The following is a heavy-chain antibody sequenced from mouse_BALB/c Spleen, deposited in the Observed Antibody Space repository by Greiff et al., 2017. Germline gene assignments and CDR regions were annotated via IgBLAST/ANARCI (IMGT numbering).Heavy chain of an antibody. Sequence: VKLQESGAELARPGASVKLSCKASGYTFTDYYINWVKQRTGQGLEWIGEIYPGSGNTYYNEKFKGKATLTADKSSSTAYMQLSSLTSEDSAVYFCARRPWDGYDGRFAYWGQGTLVTVSA. V-gene: IGHV1-77*01. D-gene: IGHD2-2*01. J-gene: IGHJ3*01. CDR1: GYTFTDYY. CDR3: ARRPWDGYDGRFAY. CDR2: IYPGSGNT.